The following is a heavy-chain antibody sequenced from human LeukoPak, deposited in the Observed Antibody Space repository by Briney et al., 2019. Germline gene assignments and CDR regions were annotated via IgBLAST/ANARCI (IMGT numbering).Heavy chain of an antibody. CDR3: ARFGAPGGY. J-gene: IGHJ4*02. D-gene: IGHD3-10*01. CDR1: GFTFSSYG. Sequence: GGSLRLSCAASGFTFSSYGMHWVRQAPGKGLEWVAVILSDGSKEFYTDSVKGRFTISRDNSKNTLYLQMNSLRAEDTAVYYCARFGAPGGYWGQGTLVTVSS. CDR2: ILSDGSKE. V-gene: IGHV3-33*01.